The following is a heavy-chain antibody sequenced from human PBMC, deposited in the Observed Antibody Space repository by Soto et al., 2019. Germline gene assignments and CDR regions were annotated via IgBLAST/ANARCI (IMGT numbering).Heavy chain of an antibody. D-gene: IGHD6-19*01. CDR1: GYSLTSYW. CDR2: IYPGDSDT. CDR3: ARQAPVGYSSGWYDAFDI. J-gene: IGHJ3*02. Sequence: GESLKISCKGSGYSLTSYWIGWVRQMPGKGLEWMGIIYPGDSDTRYSPSFQGQVTISADKSISTAYLQWSSLKASDTAMYYCARQAPVGYSSGWYDAFDIWGQGTMVTVSS. V-gene: IGHV5-51*01.